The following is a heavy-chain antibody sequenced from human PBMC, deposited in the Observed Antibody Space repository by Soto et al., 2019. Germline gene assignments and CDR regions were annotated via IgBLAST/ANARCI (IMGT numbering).Heavy chain of an antibody. CDR2: IYYSGRT. J-gene: IGHJ4*02. V-gene: IGHV4-31*03. CDR1: GGSISSGGYY. Sequence: QVQLQESGPGLVKPSQTLSLTCTVSGGSISSGGYYWSWIRQHPGKGLEWIGYIYYSGRTYYNPSLKSRVTISVHPPKSQFSLKLSSVTAADAAVYYCARSSPSTVTTFAYWGQGTLVTVSS. D-gene: IGHD4-17*01. CDR3: ARSSPSTVTTFAY.